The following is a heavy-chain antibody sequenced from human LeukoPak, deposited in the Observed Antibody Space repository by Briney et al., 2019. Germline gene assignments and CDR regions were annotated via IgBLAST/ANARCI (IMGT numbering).Heavy chain of an antibody. Sequence: ASVRVSCKASGYTFSSFDINWVRQAAGQGLEWMGWMNPSTGDTGYAQKFQGRLTMTRNISLDTAFMELSGLGSEDTAVYYCTRGSLSGSSRDYWGQGTLVTVSS. J-gene: IGHJ4*02. CDR2: MNPSTGDT. D-gene: IGHD1-26*01. CDR3: TRGSLSGSSRDY. V-gene: IGHV1-8*01. CDR1: GYTFSSFD.